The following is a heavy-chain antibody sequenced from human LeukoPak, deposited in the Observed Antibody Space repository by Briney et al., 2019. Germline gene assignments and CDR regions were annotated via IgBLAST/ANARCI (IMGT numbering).Heavy chain of an antibody. D-gene: IGHD3-22*01. V-gene: IGHV4-59*01. CDR3: ARDRNYYDSSGYYAGGVWFDP. J-gene: IGHJ5*02. CDR2: IYYSGST. Sequence: SETLSLTCTVSGGSISSYYWSWIRQPPGKGLEWIGYIYYSGSTNYNPSLKSRVTISVDTSKNQFSLKLSSVTAADTAVYYCARDRNYYDSSGYYAGGVWFDPWGQGTLVTVSS. CDR1: GGSISSYY.